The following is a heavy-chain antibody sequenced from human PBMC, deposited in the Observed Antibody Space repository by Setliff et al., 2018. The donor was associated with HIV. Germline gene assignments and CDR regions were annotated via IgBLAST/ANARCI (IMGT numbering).Heavy chain of an antibody. CDR1: RGSLSSGGYY. CDR2: SYHSGSP. D-gene: IGHD2-15*01. CDR3: ARVFPPIRGAPFGTPPGAFDV. Sequence: PSETLSLTCSVFRGSLSSGGYYWSWIRQHPGKGLDWIGYSYHSGSPSYNPSLKSRTTISVDTSKNEFSLKLRSVTAADTAMYYCARVFPPIRGAPFGTPPGAFDVWGQGTMVTVSS. V-gene: IGHV4-31*03. J-gene: IGHJ3*01.